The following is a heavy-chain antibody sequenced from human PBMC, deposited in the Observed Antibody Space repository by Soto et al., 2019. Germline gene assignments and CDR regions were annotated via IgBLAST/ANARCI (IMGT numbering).Heavy chain of an antibody. J-gene: IGHJ6*02. Sequence: PGESLKISCKGSGYSFTSYWIGWVRQMPGKGLEWMGIIYPGDSDTRYSPSFQGHVTISADKSISTAYLQWSSLKASDTAMYYCARQMSNVHIVLMVYATPWGMDVWGQGTTVTVSS. V-gene: IGHV5-51*01. CDR1: GYSFTSYW. CDR3: ARQMSNVHIVLMVYATPWGMDV. CDR2: IYPGDSDT. D-gene: IGHD2-8*01.